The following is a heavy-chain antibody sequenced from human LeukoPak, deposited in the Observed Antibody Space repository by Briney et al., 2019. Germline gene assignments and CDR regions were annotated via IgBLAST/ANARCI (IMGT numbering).Heavy chain of an antibody. J-gene: IGHJ3*02. D-gene: IGHD3-16*02. CDR3: AKDAMITFGGVIVYDAFDI. CDR2: IGPSGANT. V-gene: IGHV3-23*01. Sequence: GGSLRLSCAASGFSFNIHGMNWVRQTPGKGLEWVSGIGPSGANTYYADSVKGRFTISRDNSQNTVSLQINSLRVEDTAVYYCAKDAMITFGGVIVYDAFDIWGQGTMVTVSS. CDR1: GFSFNIHG.